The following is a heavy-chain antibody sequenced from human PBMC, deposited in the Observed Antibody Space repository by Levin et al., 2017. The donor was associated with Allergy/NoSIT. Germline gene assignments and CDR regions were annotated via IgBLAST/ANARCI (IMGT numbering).Heavy chain of an antibody. D-gene: IGHD1-26*01. CDR2: IIPLLGVV. V-gene: IGHV1-69*04. Sequence: AASVKVSCKASGGTFNTYTINWVRQAPGQGLEWMGRIIPLLGVVNYAQKFQGRVTITADKSATTAYMELSSLRSDDTAVYYCARDEDTSGSYDYWGQGTLVTVSS. J-gene: IGHJ4*02. CDR3: ARDEDTSGSYDY. CDR1: GGTFNTYT.